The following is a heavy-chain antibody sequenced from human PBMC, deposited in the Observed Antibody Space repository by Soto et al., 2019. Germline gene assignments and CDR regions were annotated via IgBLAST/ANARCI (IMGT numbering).Heavy chain of an antibody. V-gene: IGHV1-69*05. CDR2: IVPIFGTA. J-gene: IGHJ5*02. Sequence: QVQLVQSGAEVKKPGSSVKVSCKASGGTLSSYASSWVRQAPGQWLEWMGGIVPIFGTANYAQKFQGRVTITQDESTSTAYMELSSLRSAXXXVXXXXXXXXXXXXXXXXXXXXXDXWGQGTLVTVSS. CDR3: XXXXXXXXXXXXXXXXXXDX. CDR1: GGTLSSYA.